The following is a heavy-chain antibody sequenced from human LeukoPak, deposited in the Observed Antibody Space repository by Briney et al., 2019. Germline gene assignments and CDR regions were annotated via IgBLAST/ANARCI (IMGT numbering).Heavy chain of an antibody. J-gene: IGHJ4*02. Sequence: GGSLRLSCAASGFTFSTYSMDWVRQAPGKGLEWVSSISSGGSYIYHADSVKGRFTISRDNAKNSLYLQMNSLRAEDTAVYYCARREVGATLGDWGQGTLVIVSS. CDR3: ARREVGATLGD. D-gene: IGHD1-26*01. CDR1: GFTFSTYS. V-gene: IGHV3-21*01. CDR2: ISSGGSYI.